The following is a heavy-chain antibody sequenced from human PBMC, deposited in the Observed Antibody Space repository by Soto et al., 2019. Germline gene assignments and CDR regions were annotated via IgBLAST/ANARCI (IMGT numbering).Heavy chain of an antibody. CDR2: IVPLFGTA. J-gene: IGHJ5*02. D-gene: IGHD3-3*01. Sequence: QVQLVQSGAEVKEPGSSVNVSCKTSGGTFGNTAVTWVRQVPGQGLEWIGGIVPLFGTANYAQKFRGRVMITAEESTRTANMDLSSLRSDDTAIYYCARDGDPGYSFWSGPLGGGRFDPWGQGTLVTVSS. V-gene: IGHV1-69*12. CDR3: ARDGDPGYSFWSGPLGGGRFDP. CDR1: GGTFGNTA.